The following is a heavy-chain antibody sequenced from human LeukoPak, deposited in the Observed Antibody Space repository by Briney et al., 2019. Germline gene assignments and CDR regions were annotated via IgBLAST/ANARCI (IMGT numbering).Heavy chain of an antibody. V-gene: IGHV1-18*01. CDR2: ISAYNGNT. D-gene: IGHD3-22*01. CDR3: ARVPQGGYSFYYGMDV. CDR1: GYTFTSYG. Sequence: GASVKVSCKASGYTFTSYGISWVRQAPGQGLEWMGWISAYNGNTNYAQKLQGRVTMTTDTSTSTAYMELRSLRSDDTAVYYCARVPQGGYSFYYGMDVWGQGTTVTVSS. J-gene: IGHJ6*02.